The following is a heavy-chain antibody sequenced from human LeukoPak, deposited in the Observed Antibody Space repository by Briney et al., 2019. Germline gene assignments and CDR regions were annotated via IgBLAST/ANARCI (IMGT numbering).Heavy chain of an antibody. V-gene: IGHV3-21*01. D-gene: IGHD3-10*01. CDR1: GFTFSSYS. CDR2: ISSSSSYI. CDR3: AREGVRITMVRGVIKFRPFYGMDV. Sequence: GGSLRLSCAASGFTFSSYSMIWVRKAPGKGLEWVSSISSSSSYIYYADSVKGRFPISRDNAKNSLYLQMNSLRAEDTAVYYCAREGVRITMVRGVIKFRPFYGMDVWGQGTTVTVSS. J-gene: IGHJ6*02.